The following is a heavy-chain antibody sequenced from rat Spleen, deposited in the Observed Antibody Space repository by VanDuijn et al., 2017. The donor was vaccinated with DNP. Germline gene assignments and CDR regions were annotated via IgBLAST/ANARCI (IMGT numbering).Heavy chain of an antibody. CDR1: GFSVTTYS. J-gene: IGHJ4*01. CDR2: MWYDGDT. CDR3: ARDQDYYYDGGYYPAMDA. D-gene: IGHD1-12*02. V-gene: IGHV2-34*01. Sequence: VHLVESGGGLVQPSETLSLTCSVSGFSVTTYSVSWVRQPSGRGPEWMGRMWYDGDTAYKSALKSRLSISRDTSRNQVFLKMNSLQTDDTGTYYCARDQDYYYDGGYYPAMDAWGQGTSVTVSS.